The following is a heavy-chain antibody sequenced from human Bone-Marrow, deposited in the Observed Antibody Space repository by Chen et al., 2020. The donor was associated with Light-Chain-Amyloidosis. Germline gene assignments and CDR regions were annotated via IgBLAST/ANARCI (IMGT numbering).Heavy chain of an antibody. J-gene: IGHJ4*02. CDR3: ARGGSYYYFDY. CDR1: GFTFSSYT. D-gene: IGHD1-26*01. Sequence: EVQLVESGGGLVKPGGSLRLSCVASGFTFSSYTMNWVRQPPGGGLEWVSSISRSSSHIYYADSMRVRFTISRDNAKNSLYLQMNNLRAEDTAVYYCARGGSYYYFDYWGQGILVTVSS. V-gene: IGHV3-21*01. CDR2: ISRSSSHI.